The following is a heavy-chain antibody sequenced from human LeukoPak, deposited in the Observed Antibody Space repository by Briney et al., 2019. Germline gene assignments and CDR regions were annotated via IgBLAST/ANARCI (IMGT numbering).Heavy chain of an antibody. V-gene: IGHV4-61*02. CDR2: IYTSGST. CDR3: ARVPGYMIEDYFDY. Sequence: SETLSLTCTVSGGSISSGSYYWSWIRQPAGKGLEWIGRIYTSGSTNYNPSLKSRVTISVETSKNQFSLKLSSVTAADTAVYYCARVPGYMIEDYFDYWGQGTLVTVSS. CDR1: GGSISSGSYY. D-gene: IGHD3-22*01. J-gene: IGHJ4*02.